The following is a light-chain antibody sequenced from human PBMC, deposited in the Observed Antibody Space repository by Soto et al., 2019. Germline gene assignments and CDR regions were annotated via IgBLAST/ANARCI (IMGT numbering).Light chain of an antibody. CDR1: QSVVNNY. Sequence: EIVLTQSPGTLSLSPGERATLSCRASQSVVNNYVAWYQQKPGQAPRLLIHDASSRATGIPDRFSGSGSGTDFTLTISRLELEDFAVYFCQQCATSPLTFGQGTRVDIK. CDR2: DAS. V-gene: IGKV3-20*01. CDR3: QQCATSPLT. J-gene: IGKJ1*01.